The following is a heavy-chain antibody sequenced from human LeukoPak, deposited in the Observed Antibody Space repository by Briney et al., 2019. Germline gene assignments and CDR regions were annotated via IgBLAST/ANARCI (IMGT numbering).Heavy chain of an antibody. CDR3: ARVYRSWYGGNWFDP. Sequence: ASVKVSCKASGYTFTSYGISWVRQAPGQGLEWMGWISAYNGNTNYAQKLQGRVTMTTDTSTSTAYMELRSLRSDDTAVYYCARVYRSWYGGNWFDPWGQGTLVTVSS. D-gene: IGHD6-13*01. J-gene: IGHJ5*02. V-gene: IGHV1-18*01. CDR2: ISAYNGNT. CDR1: GYTFTSYG.